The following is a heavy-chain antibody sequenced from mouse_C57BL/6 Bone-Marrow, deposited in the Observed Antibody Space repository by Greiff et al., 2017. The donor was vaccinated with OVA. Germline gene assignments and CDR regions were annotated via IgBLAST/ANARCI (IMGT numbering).Heavy chain of an antibody. D-gene: IGHD2-2*01. J-gene: IGHJ4*01. CDR3: ASSMVKDAMDY. CDR1: GYSITSGYY. Sequence: EVHLVESGPGLVKPSQSLSLTCSVTGYSITSGYYWNWIRQFPGNKLEWMGYISYDGSNNYNPSLKNRISITRDTSKNQFFLKLNSVTTEDTATYYCASSMVKDAMDYWGQGTSVTVSS. CDR2: ISYDGSN. V-gene: IGHV3-6*01.